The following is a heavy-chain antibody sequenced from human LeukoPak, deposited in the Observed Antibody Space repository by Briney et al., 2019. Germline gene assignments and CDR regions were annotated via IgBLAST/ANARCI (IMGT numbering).Heavy chain of an antibody. V-gene: IGHV1-24*01. J-gene: IGHJ5*02. CDR3: ATGRHYDILTGYYGGWFDP. CDR2: FDPEDGET. CDR1: GYSLTELS. D-gene: IGHD3-9*01. Sequence: ASVKVSCKVSGYSLTELSMHWVRQAPGKGLEWMGGFDPEDGETIYAQKFQGRVTMTEDTSTDTAYMELSSLRSEDTAVYYCATGRHYDILTGYYGGWFDPWGQGTLVTVSS.